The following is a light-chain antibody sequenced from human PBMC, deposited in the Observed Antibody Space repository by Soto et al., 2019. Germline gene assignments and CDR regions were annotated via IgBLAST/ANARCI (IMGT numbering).Light chain of an antibody. J-gene: IGLJ1*01. V-gene: IGLV2-23*01. CDR3: CSYAGSSTLYV. Sequence: QSVLTQPASVSGSPGQSITISCTGTSSDVGSYNLVSWYQQHPGKAPKLMIYEGSKRPSGVSNRFSGSKSGNTASLTISGLQAGDEADYYCCSYAGSSTLYVFGTGTRSPS. CDR1: SSDVGSYNL. CDR2: EGS.